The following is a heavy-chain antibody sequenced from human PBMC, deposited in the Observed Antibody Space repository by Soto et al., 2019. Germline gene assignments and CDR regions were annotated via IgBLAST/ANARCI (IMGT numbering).Heavy chain of an antibody. J-gene: IGHJ4*02. D-gene: IGHD7-27*01. CDR2: IYYSGST. CDR1: GGSISSYY. V-gene: IGHV4-59*01. Sequence: ASETLSLTCTVSGGSISSYYWSWIRQPPGKGLEWIGYIYYSGSTNYNPSLKSRVTIPVDTSKNQFSLKLSSVTAADTAVYYCARRWGTYFDYWGQGTLVTVSS. CDR3: ARRWGTYFDY.